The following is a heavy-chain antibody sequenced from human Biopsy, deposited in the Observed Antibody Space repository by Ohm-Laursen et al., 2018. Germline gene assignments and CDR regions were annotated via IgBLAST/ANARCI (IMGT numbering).Heavy chain of an antibody. CDR3: ARWETTLGRSLDS. J-gene: IGHJ4*02. V-gene: IGHV1-24*01. CDR1: GYTLTDIS. Sequence: SVKVSCKVSGYTLTDISMHWVRQAPGQGLEWMGGFATESGKIVYSQKFQDRVPMTSDTSTGTAYMELTSLTSDDTAVYFCARWETTLGRSLDSWGQGTLVAVSS. CDR2: FATESGKI. D-gene: IGHD1-26*01.